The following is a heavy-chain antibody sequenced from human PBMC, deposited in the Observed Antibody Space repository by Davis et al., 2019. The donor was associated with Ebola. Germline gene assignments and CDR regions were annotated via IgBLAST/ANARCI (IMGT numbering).Heavy chain of an antibody. CDR3: ARDPPMFHCSSTSCYTGFGDY. J-gene: IGHJ4*02. CDR1: GYTFTGYY. CDR2: INPNSGGT. V-gene: IGHV1-2*02. Sequence: ASVKVSCKASGYTFTGYYMHWVRQAPGQALEWMGWINPNSGGTNYAQKFQGRVTMTRDTSISTAYMELSRLRSDDTAVYYCARDPPMFHCSSTSCYTGFGDYWGQGTLVTVSS. D-gene: IGHD2-2*02.